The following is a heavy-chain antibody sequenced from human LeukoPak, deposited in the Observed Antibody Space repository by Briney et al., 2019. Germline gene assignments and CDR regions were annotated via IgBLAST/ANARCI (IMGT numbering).Heavy chain of an antibody. J-gene: IGHJ4*02. V-gene: IGHV1-2*02. D-gene: IGHD6-19*01. CDR3: ARGAESYSSGWYDFDY. Sequence: ASVKVSCKASGYTFTGYYMHWVRQAPGQGLEWVGWINPNSGGTNYAQKFQGRVTMTRDTSISAAYMELSRLRSDDTAVYYCARGAESYSSGWYDFDYWGQGTLVTVSS. CDR1: GYTFTGYY. CDR2: INPNSGGT.